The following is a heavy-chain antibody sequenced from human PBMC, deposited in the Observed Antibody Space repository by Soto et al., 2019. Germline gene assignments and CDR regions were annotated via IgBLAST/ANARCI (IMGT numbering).Heavy chain of an antibody. J-gene: IGHJ6*02. D-gene: IGHD6-13*01. CDR3: ARQYSRSHYYGMDV. V-gene: IGHV3-33*01. Sequence: QVQLVESGGGVVQPGRSLRLSCAASGFTFSSYGMHWVRQAPGKGLEWVAVIWYDGSNKYYADSVKGRFTISRDNSKNTLYLQMNSMRAEDTAVYYCARQYSRSHYYGMDVWGQGTTVTVSS. CDR1: GFTFSSYG. CDR2: IWYDGSNK.